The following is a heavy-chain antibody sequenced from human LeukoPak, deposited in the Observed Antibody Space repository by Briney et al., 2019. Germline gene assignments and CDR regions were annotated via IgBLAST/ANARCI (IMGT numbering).Heavy chain of an antibody. Sequence: SETLSFTCAVYGGSFSGYCWSWIRQPPGKGLEWIGEINHSGSTNYNPSLKSRVTISVDTSKNQFSLKLSSVTAADTAVYYCARGVYSSSRAPFDYWGQGTLVTVSS. V-gene: IGHV4-34*01. D-gene: IGHD6-13*01. CDR2: INHSGST. CDR1: GGSFSGYC. J-gene: IGHJ4*02. CDR3: ARGVYSSSRAPFDY.